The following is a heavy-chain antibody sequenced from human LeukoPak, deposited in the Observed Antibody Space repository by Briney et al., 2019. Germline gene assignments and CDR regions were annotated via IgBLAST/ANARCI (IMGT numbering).Heavy chain of an antibody. J-gene: IGHJ4*02. CDR3: AKGHYDFWSGLAYFDY. CDR1: GFTFSSYA. D-gene: IGHD3-3*01. V-gene: IGHV3-23*01. CDR2: ISGSGGST. Sequence: GGSLRLSCAASGFTFSSYAMSWVRQAPGKGLKWVSAISGSGGSTYYADSVKGRFTLSRDNSKNTLYLQMNSLRAEDTAVYYCAKGHYDFWSGLAYFDYWGQGTLVTVST.